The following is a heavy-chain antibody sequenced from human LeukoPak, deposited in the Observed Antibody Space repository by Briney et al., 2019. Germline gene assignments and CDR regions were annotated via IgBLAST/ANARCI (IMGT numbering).Heavy chain of an antibody. CDR3: ARGGGNYFDY. CDR1: GGSFSRYY. J-gene: IGHJ4*02. V-gene: IGHV4-59*10. CDR2: IYTSGST. Sequence: KSSETLSLTCAVYGGSFSRYYWTWIRQAPGRRLEWIGRIYTSGSTNYNPSLKSRVTMSVDTSKNQFSLKLSSVTAADTAVYYCARGGGNYFDYWGQGTLVTVSS. D-gene: IGHD3-16*01.